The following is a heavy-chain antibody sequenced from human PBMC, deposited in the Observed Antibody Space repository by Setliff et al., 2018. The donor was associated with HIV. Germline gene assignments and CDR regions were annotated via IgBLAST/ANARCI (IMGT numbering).Heavy chain of an antibody. J-gene: IGHJ4*02. CDR1: GFTFSTNW. CDR3: ARDVAGKYDF. CDR2: SNEDGSFT. Sequence: PGGSLRLSCAASGFTFSTNWMHWVRQGPGKGLVWVSRSNEDGSFTSYADSVKGRFTISRDNAKNTLYLQMNSLRAEDTGIYYCARDVAGKYDFWGQGTLVTVS. V-gene: IGHV3-74*03. D-gene: IGHD2-15*01.